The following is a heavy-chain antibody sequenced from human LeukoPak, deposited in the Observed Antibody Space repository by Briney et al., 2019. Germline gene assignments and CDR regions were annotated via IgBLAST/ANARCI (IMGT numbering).Heavy chain of an antibody. D-gene: IGHD6-19*01. V-gene: IGHV4-61*01. J-gene: IGHJ5*02. CDR1: GGSISSGSYY. Sequence: PSQTLSLTCTVSGGSISSGSYYWSWIRQPPGKGLEWIGYIYYSGSTNYNPSLKSRVTISVDTSKNQFSLKLSSVTAADTAVYYCARDRQWLGTRWFDPWGQGTLVTVSS. CDR2: IYYSGST. CDR3: ARDRQWLGTRWFDP.